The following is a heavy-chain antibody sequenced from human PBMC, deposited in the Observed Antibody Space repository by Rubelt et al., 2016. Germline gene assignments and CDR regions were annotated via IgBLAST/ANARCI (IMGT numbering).Heavy chain of an antibody. CDR3: AKKGRKGPTPSNWFDP. Sequence: EVQLLESGGGLVQPGGSLRLSCAASGFTFSSYAMSWVRQAPGKGLEWVSAISGSGGSTYYADSVKGRFTISRDNSKNTLYLQMNSLRAEDTAVYYCAKKGRKGPTPSNWFDPWGQGTLVTVSS. V-gene: IGHV3-23*01. D-gene: IGHD1-14*01. CDR2: ISGSGGST. J-gene: IGHJ5*02. CDR1: GFTFSSYA.